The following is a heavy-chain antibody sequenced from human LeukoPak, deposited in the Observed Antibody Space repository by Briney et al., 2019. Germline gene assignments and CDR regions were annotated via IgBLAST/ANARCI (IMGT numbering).Heavy chain of an antibody. D-gene: IGHD1-26*01. Sequence: GGSLRLSCAASGFTFSSYEMNWVRQAPGKGLEWVSCISSSGSTIYYADSVKGRFTISRDNAKNSLYLQMNSLRAEDTAVYYCARDRAMYSGSHNSFDYWGQRTLVTVSS. J-gene: IGHJ4*02. CDR3: ARDRAMYSGSHNSFDY. V-gene: IGHV3-48*03. CDR1: GFTFSSYE. CDR2: ISSSGSTI.